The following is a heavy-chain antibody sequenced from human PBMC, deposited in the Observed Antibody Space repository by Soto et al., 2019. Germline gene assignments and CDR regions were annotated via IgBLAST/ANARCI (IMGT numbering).Heavy chain of an antibody. CDR3: AKFLGVGYCSGGSCYFDDY. CDR1: GFTFSSYA. V-gene: IGHV3-23*01. D-gene: IGHD2-15*01. Sequence: GGSLRLSCAASGFTFSSYAMSWVRQAPGKGLEWVSAISGSGGSTYYADSVTGRFTISRDNSKNTLYLQMNSLRAEDTAVYYCAKFLGVGYCSGGSCYFDDYWGQGTLVTVSS. J-gene: IGHJ4*02. CDR2: ISGSGGST.